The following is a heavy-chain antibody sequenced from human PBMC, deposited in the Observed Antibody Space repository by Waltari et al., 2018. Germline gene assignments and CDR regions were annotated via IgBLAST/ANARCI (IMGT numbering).Heavy chain of an antibody. CDR1: GYTFTSYD. CDR2: MNPNSGNT. V-gene: IGHV1-8*03. CDR3: ARGRPAGPMVYYYGMDV. D-gene: IGHD2-15*01. Sequence: QVQLVQSGAVVKKPGASVKVSCKASGYTFTSYDINCVRQATGQGLEWMGWMNPNSGNTGYAQKFQGRVTSTRNTSISTAYRELSSLRSEDKAVYDCARGRPAGPMVYYYGMDVWGQGTTVTVSS. J-gene: IGHJ6*02.